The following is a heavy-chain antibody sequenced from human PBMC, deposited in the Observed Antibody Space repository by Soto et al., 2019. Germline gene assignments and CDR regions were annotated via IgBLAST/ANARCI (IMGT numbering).Heavy chain of an antibody. D-gene: IGHD4-17*01. Sequence: PSETLSLTCTVSGGSISSYYWSWIRQPPGKGLEWIGYIYYSGSTNYNPSLRSRVTISVDTSKNQFSLKLSSVTAADTAVYYCAWGRVTYGDYDYWGQGTLVTVSS. CDR3: AWGRVTYGDYDY. CDR2: IYYSGST. J-gene: IGHJ4*02. V-gene: IGHV4-59*01. CDR1: GGSISSYY.